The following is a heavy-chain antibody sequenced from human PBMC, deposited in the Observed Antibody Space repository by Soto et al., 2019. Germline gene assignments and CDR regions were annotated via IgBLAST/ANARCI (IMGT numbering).Heavy chain of an antibody. Sequence: SETLSLTCDVYGGSFSGYYWSWIRQPPGKGLEWIGEINHSGSTNYNPSLKSRVTISVDTSKNQFSLKLSSVTAADTAVYYCARGGHVLLWFGDNWFDPWGQGTLVTVSS. J-gene: IGHJ5*02. V-gene: IGHV4-34*01. D-gene: IGHD3-10*01. CDR3: ARGGHVLLWFGDNWFDP. CDR2: INHSGST. CDR1: GGSFSGYY.